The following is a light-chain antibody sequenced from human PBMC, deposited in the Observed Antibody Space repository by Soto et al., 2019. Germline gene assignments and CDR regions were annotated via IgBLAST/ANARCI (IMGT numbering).Light chain of an antibody. CDR3: QQYGSSALT. J-gene: IGKJ4*01. V-gene: IGKV3-20*01. CDR1: QSVSSSY. Sequence: EIVLTQSPGTLSLSPGQRATLSCRASQSVSSSYLAWYQQKPGQAPRLLIYGASSRATGIPERFSGSGSGTDFTLTISRLEPEDFAVYYCQQYGSSALTFGGGTKVEIK. CDR2: GAS.